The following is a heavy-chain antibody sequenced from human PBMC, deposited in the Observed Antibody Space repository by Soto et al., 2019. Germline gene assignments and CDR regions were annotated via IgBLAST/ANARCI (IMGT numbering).Heavy chain of an antibody. CDR1: GGSISSYY. Sequence: TSETLSLTCTVSGGSISSYYWSWIRQPPGKGLEWIAYIYYSGSTNYNPSLKSRVTISVDTSKNQSSLKLSSVTAADTAVYYCARGVYDSSGYSAYYFDYWGQGTLVTVSS. J-gene: IGHJ4*02. CDR2: IYYSGST. D-gene: IGHD3-22*01. V-gene: IGHV4-59*01. CDR3: ARGVYDSSGYSAYYFDY.